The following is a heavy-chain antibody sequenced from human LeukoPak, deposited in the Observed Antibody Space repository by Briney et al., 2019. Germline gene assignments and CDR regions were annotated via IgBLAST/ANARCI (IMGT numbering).Heavy chain of an antibody. V-gene: IGHV3-33*01. CDR2: IWYDGSNK. J-gene: IGHJ4*02. Sequence: GGSLRLSCAASGFTFSSYGMHWVRQAPGKGLEWVAVIWYDGSNKYYADSAKGRFTISRDNSKNTLYLQMNSLRAEDTAVYYCARRPAHNSYYFDYWGQGTLVTVSS. CDR1: GFTFSSYG. CDR3: ARRPAHNSYYFDY.